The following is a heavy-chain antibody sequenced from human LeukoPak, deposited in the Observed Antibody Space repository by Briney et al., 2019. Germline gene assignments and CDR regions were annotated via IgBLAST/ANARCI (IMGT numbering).Heavy chain of an antibody. Sequence: GSLRLSCAASGFTFSTSAMTWVRQAPGKGLEWVSGISGSGVTDYADSVKGRFTISRDNSKNTLYLQMNSLRAEDTAVYYCAKDSRWEPFDCWGQGTLVTVSS. CDR1: GFTFSTSA. CDR2: ISGSGVT. CDR3: AKDSRWEPFDC. D-gene: IGHD1-26*01. V-gene: IGHV3-23*01. J-gene: IGHJ4*02.